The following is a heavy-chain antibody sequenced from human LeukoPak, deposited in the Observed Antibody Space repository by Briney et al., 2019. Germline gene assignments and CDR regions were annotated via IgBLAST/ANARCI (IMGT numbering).Heavy chain of an antibody. J-gene: IGHJ4*02. V-gene: IGHV4-38-2*01. CDR3: ASMEEYSRPGATSGFDY. D-gene: IGHD3-10*01. CDR1: GYSISSGYY. Sequence: SETLSLTCAVSGYSISSGYYWGWIRQPPGKGLEWIGSIYHSGSTYYNPSLKSRVTISVDTSKNQFSLKLSSVTAADTAVYYCASMEEYSRPGATSGFDYWGQGTLVTVSS. CDR2: IYHSGST.